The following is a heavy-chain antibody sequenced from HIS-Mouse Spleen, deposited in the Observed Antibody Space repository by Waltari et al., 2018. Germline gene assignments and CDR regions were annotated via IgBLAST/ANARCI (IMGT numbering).Heavy chain of an antibody. CDR3: ARIAEGYSSGWYAFDY. V-gene: IGHV2-70*15. J-gene: IGHJ4*02. CDR1: GFSLSTSGMC. Sequence: QVTLRESGPALVKPTQTLTLTCTFSGFSLSTSGMCVSWIRQPPGKALEWLARIDWDDDKSYSTSLKTRLTISKKTSKNQVVLTMTNMDPVDTATYYCARIAEGYSSGWYAFDYWGQGTLVTVSS. D-gene: IGHD6-19*01. CDR2: IDWDDDK.